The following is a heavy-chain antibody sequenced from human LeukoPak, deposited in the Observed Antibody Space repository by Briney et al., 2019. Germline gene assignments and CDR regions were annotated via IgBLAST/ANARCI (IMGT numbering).Heavy chain of an antibody. Sequence: SETLSLTCTVSGGSVSSGSYYWSWIRQPPGKRLEWIGYIYYSGSTNYNPSLKSRVTISVDTSKNQFSLKLSSVTAADTAVYYCASTYSSGWYSSLDYRGQGTLVTVSS. V-gene: IGHV4-61*01. CDR1: GGSVSSGSYY. CDR2: IYYSGST. J-gene: IGHJ4*02. CDR3: ASTYSSGWYSSLDY. D-gene: IGHD6-19*01.